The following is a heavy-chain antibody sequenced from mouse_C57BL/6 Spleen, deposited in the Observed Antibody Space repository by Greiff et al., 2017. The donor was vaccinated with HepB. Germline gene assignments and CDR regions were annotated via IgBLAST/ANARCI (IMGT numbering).Heavy chain of an antibody. V-gene: IGHV1-7*01. CDR2: INPSSGYT. Sequence: QVQLQQSGAELAKPGASVKLSCKASGYTFTSYWMHWVKQRPGQGLEWIGYINPSSGYTKYNQKFKDKATLTAEKSSSTAYMQLSSLTYEDSAVYYCARGGGYYDYFDYWGQGTTLTVSS. J-gene: IGHJ2*01. D-gene: IGHD2-3*01. CDR1: GYTFTSYW. CDR3: ARGGGYYDYFDY.